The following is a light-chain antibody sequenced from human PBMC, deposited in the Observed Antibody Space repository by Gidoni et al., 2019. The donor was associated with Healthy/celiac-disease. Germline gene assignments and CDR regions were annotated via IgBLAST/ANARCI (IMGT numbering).Light chain of an antibody. CDR2: KAS. Sequence: DIQMTQSPSTLSASVGDRVTITCRARQSISSWLAWAQQKPGKDPKLLIYKASSLASGVPSRFSGSGSGTDFTLTISILHPDAFAPYYCQQYHSYSPMYTFGQGTKLEIK. V-gene: IGKV1-5*03. CDR1: QSISSW. CDR3: QQYHSYSPMYT. J-gene: IGKJ2*01.